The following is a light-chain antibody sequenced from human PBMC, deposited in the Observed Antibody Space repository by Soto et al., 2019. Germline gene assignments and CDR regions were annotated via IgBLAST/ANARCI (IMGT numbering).Light chain of an antibody. CDR2: GAS. V-gene: IGKV3-15*01. CDR3: QQDNGRLIT. J-gene: IGKJ5*01. CDR1: QSVSSD. Sequence: TLSPSTXSVMVKERATASCRDSQSVSSDLAWYHKKPGQAXRXXXYGASNRATGIQARFSGSGSGTEFNLKISRLQSEDFAVYYCQQDNGRLITVGDGTRLEI.